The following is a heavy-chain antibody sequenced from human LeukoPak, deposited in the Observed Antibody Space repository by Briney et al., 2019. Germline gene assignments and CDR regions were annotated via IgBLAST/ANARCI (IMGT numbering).Heavy chain of an antibody. V-gene: IGHV3-23*01. CDR1: GFTFSSHA. CDR2: ISGTGGST. J-gene: IGHJ4*02. D-gene: IGHD3-22*01. Sequence: GGSLRLSCAASGFTFSSHAMSWVRQAPGKGLEWVSGISGTGGSTQYADSVKGRFTISRDNSKNTLYLQMNSLRAEDTAVYYCAKDGYTMIVVASPDYWGQGTLVTVSS. CDR3: AKDGYTMIVVASPDY.